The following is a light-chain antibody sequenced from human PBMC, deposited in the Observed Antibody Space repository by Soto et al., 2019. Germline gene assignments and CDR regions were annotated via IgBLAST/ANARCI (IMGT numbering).Light chain of an antibody. Sequence: QSAMTQPPSASGTPGQEVTISCSGSSSNIGNNYVYWYHQVPGKAPKLLIYRNNQRPSGVPDRFSGSKSDTSASLAITGLRSKDDGHYYCSSWDNHLNGPVFGGGTQLTVL. J-gene: IGLJ7*01. CDR1: SSNIGNNY. CDR2: RNN. V-gene: IGLV1-47*01. CDR3: SSWDNHLNGPV.